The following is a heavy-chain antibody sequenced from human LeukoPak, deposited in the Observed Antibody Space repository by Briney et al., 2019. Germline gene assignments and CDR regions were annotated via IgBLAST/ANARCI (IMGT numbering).Heavy chain of an antibody. J-gene: IGHJ4*02. CDR1: GFTFDDYA. V-gene: IGHV3-43*02. D-gene: IGHD6-6*01. CDR3: AKVAYSTSADY. CDR2: ISRDSGYT. Sequence: GGSLRLSRAASGFTFDDYAMHWVRQAPGRGLEWVSLISRDSGYTYYAASVKGRFTISRDNSKNSLYLQMNSLRTEDTALYYCAKVAYSTSADYWGQGTLVTASS.